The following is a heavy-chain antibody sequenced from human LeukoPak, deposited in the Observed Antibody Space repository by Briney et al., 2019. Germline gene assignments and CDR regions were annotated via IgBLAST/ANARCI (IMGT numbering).Heavy chain of an antibody. CDR2: INHSGST. V-gene: IGHV4-34*01. J-gene: IGHJ4*02. CDR1: GGSFSGYY. D-gene: IGHD2-8*01. Sequence: SETLSLTCAVYGGSFSGYYWSWIRQPPGKGLEWIGEINHSGSTNYNPSLKSRVTISVDTSKNQFSLKLSSVTAADTAVYYCARAHRIVLTVYAKAAFDYWGQGTLVTVSS. CDR3: ARAHRIVLTVYAKAAFDY.